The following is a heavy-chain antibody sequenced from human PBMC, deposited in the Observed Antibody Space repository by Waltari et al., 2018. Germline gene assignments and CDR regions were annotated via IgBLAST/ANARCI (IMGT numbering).Heavy chain of an antibody. J-gene: IGHJ5*02. CDR3: ARSNHYDYVWGSYRTNWFDP. V-gene: IGHV1-69*01. CDR2: IIPILGTA. CDR1: GGTFSSYA. D-gene: IGHD3-16*02. Sequence: QVQLVQSGAEVKKPGSSVKVSCKASGGTFSSYAISWVRQAPGQGLEWMGGIIPILGTANDAQKFQGRVTITADESTSTAYMELSSLRSEDMAVYYCARSNHYDYVWGSYRTNWFDPWGQGTLVTVSS.